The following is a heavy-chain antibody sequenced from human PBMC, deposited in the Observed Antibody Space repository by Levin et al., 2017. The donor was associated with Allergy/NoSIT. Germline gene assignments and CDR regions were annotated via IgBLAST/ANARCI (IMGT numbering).Heavy chain of an antibody. CDR1: GYTFTSYY. Sequence: PGGSLRLSCKASGYTFTSYYMHWVRQAPGQGLEWMGIINPSGGSTSYAQKFQGRVTMTRDTSTSTVYMELSSLRSEDTAVYYCARGLQRQLVAPSFRGVTYYFDYWGQGTLVTVSS. CDR3: ARGLQRQLVAPSFRGVTYYFDY. D-gene: IGHD6-13*01. V-gene: IGHV1-46*01. J-gene: IGHJ4*02. CDR2: INPSGGST.